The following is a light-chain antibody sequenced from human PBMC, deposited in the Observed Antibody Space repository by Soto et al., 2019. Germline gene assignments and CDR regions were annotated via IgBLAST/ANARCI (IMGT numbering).Light chain of an antibody. CDR1: QSVSSN. CDR2: GAS. Sequence: EIVMTQSPATLSVSPGERASLSCRAGQSVSSNLAWYQQKPGQAPRLLIYGASTRATGTPARFSGSGSGTEFTLTISSLQSGDFAIYYCQQYNSWPPFITFGQGTRLEIK. CDR3: QQYNSWPPFIT. J-gene: IGKJ5*01. V-gene: IGKV3-15*01.